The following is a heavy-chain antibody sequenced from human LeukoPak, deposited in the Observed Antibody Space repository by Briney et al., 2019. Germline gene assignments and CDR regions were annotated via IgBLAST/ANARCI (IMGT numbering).Heavy chain of an antibody. J-gene: IGHJ3*02. V-gene: IGHV4-59*08. Sequence: PSETLSITCTVSGGSINSYYWSWIRQPPGKGLEWIGYIYYSGSTNYNPSLKSRVTISVDTSNNKFSLKLTSLTAADTAVYYCVRHPSAGRPAFDIWGQGTMVTVCS. CDR2: IYYSGST. D-gene: IGHD2-15*01. CDR1: GGSINSYY. CDR3: VRHPSAGRPAFDI.